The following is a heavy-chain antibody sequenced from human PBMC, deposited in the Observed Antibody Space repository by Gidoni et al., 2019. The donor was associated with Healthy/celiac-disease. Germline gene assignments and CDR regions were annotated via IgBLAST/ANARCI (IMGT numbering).Heavy chain of an antibody. Sequence: GLEWIGYIYYSGSTYYNPSLKSRVTISVDTSKNQFSLKLSSVTAADTAVYYCAGGEPLHGYSYGSPYYYYGMDVWGQGTTVTVSS. CDR2: IYYSGST. CDR3: AGGEPLHGYSYGSPYYYYGMDV. J-gene: IGHJ6*02. V-gene: IGHV4-31*02. D-gene: IGHD5-18*01.